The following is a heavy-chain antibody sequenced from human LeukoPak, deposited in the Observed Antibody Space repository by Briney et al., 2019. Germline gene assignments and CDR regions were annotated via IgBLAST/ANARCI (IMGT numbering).Heavy chain of an antibody. CDR2: TYPSGSS. CDR1: GGSISGDNFS. CDR3: ARGYYGSGSYHNVRNWFDP. V-gene: IGHV4-30-2*01. Sequence: SETLSLTCAVSGGSISGDNFSWSWVRQPPGKGLEWIGYTYPSGSSYYRPSLRSRATISIDTSKNQFSLHLTSVTAADTAVYYCARGYYGSGSYHNVRNWFDPWGQGTLVTVSS. J-gene: IGHJ5*02. D-gene: IGHD3-10*01.